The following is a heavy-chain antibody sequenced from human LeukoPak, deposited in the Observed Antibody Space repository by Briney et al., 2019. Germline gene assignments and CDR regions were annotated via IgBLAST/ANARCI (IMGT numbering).Heavy chain of an antibody. CDR1: DGHLTIYC. CDR2: IYTVDSAT. D-gene: IGHD2-2*01. V-gene: IGHV5-51*01. Sequence: PGESLKIPCKVSDGHLTIYCIAWVRKLSGRGLEWVGVIYTVDSATTYGPSFQGHVTISFDNSINTAYLHWSSLKASDTATYCCARDRPHCGTTSCNGMDVWGQGTTVIVSS. J-gene: IGHJ6*02. CDR3: ARDRPHCGTTSCNGMDV.